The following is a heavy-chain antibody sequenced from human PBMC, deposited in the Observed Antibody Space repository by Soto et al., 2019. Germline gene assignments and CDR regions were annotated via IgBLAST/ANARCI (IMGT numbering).Heavy chain of an antibody. D-gene: IGHD5-12*01. CDR3: AREEIVATRGVWFDP. CDR1: GGSISSGGYY. Sequence: SETLSLTCPVSGGSISSGGYYWSWIRQHPGKGLEWIGYIYYSGSTYYNPSLKSRVTISVDTSKNQFSLKLSSVTAADTAVYYCAREEIVATRGVWFDPWGQGTLVTVSS. V-gene: IGHV4-31*03. CDR2: IYYSGST. J-gene: IGHJ5*02.